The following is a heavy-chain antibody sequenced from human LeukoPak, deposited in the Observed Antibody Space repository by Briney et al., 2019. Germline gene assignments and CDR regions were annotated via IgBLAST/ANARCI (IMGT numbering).Heavy chain of an antibody. J-gene: IGHJ4*02. D-gene: IGHD6-6*01. CDR3: ARGRPEDF. V-gene: IGHV3-21*01. Sequence: GGSLRLSCAASGFTFSSYSINWVRQTPGKGLEWVSSISSGGNYIYYADSVKGRFTISRDNAKNSLYLQMNSLRAEDTAVYYCARGRPEDFWGQGTLVTVSS. CDR1: GFTFSSYS. CDR2: ISSGGNYI.